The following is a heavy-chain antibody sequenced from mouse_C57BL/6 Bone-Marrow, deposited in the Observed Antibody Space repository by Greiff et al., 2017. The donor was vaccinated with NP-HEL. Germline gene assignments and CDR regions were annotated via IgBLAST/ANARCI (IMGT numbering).Heavy chain of an antibody. V-gene: IGHV14-4*01. Sequence: VQLQQSGAELVRPGASVKLSCTASGFTITDDYMHWVKQRPEQGLEWIGWIDPADGDTEYASKFKGKATMTADTSSNTAYLQLSSLTSEDTAVYYCTTSGTTDYWGQGTTLTVSS. CDR1: GFTITDDY. CDR3: TTSGTTDY. CDR2: IDPADGDT. J-gene: IGHJ2*01. D-gene: IGHD1-1*01.